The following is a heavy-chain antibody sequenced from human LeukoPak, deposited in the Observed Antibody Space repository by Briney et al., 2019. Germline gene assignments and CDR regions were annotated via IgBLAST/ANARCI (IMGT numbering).Heavy chain of an antibody. CDR3: AKGRAGYFLLSYFDN. V-gene: IGHV3-23*01. J-gene: IGHJ4*02. CDR2: ISGGGDNT. CDR1: GFTFYSYA. Sequence: GGSLRLSCAASGFTFYSYAMSWVRQAPGKGLEWVSAISGGGDNTYYADSVKGRFTISRDNSKNTLYLKMNSLRAEDTAVYHCAKGRAGYFLLSYFDNWGQGTLVTVSS. D-gene: IGHD3-9*01.